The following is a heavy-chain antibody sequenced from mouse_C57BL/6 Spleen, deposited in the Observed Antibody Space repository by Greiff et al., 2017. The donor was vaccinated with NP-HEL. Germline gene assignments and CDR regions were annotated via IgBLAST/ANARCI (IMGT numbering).Heavy chain of an antibody. J-gene: IGHJ1*03. CDR1: GYTFTSYW. CDR3: APYYGSSYDWYFDV. D-gene: IGHD1-1*01. CDR2: IHPSDSDT. Sequence: QVQLKQPGAELVKPGASVKVSCKASGYTFTSYWMHWVKQRPGQGLEWIGRIHPSDSDTNYNQKFKGKATLTVDKSSSTAYMQLSSLTSEDSAVYYCAPYYGSSYDWYFDVWGTGTTVTVSS. V-gene: IGHV1-74*01.